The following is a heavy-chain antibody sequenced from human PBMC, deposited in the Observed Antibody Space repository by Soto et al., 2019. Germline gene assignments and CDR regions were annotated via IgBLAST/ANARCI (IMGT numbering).Heavy chain of an antibody. CDR1: GGSISSSNW. V-gene: IGHV4-4*02. J-gene: IGHJ6*02. Sequence: SETLSLTCAVSGGSISSSNWWSWVRQPPGKGLEWIGEIYHSGSTNYNPSLKSRVTISVDKSKNQFSLKLSSVTAADTAVYYCATLKSIAEADVGPAGMDVWGQGTQVTVSS. CDR2: IYHSGST. D-gene: IGHD6-13*01. CDR3: ATLKSIAEADVGPAGMDV.